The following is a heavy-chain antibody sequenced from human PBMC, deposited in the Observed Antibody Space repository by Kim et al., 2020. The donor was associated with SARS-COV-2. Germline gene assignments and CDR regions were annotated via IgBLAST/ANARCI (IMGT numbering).Heavy chain of an antibody. Sequence: DYAVSWQNQVTINPDTSKNQFSLQLNSVTAEDTAVYYCARDTPGQKAFDIWGQGTMVTVS. J-gene: IGHJ3*02. CDR3: ARDTPGQKAFDI. V-gene: IGHV6-1*01.